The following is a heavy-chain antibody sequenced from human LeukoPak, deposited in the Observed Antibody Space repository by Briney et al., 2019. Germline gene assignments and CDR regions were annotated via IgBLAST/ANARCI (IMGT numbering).Heavy chain of an antibody. Sequence: PGGSLRLSCAASGFTVSSNYMSWVRQAPGKGLEWVANIKQDGSEKYYVDSVKGRFTISRDNAKNSLYLQMNSLRAEDTAVYYCAREIVGATAFDYWGQGTLVTVSS. J-gene: IGHJ4*02. V-gene: IGHV3-7*01. CDR2: IKQDGSEK. D-gene: IGHD1-26*01. CDR1: GFTVSSNY. CDR3: AREIVGATAFDY.